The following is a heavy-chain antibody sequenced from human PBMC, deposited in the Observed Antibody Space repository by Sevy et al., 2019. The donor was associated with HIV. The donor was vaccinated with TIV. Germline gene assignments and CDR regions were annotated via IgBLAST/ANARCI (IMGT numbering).Heavy chain of an antibody. D-gene: IGHD3-22*01. J-gene: IGHJ4*02. CDR2: IWSDGAYQ. CDR3: ARGGYYYDNADYYALDS. CDR1: GFTFSNYA. Sequence: GGSLRLSCAATGFTFSNYAVHWVRQAPGKGLEWVAIIWSDGAYQYHGDSVKGRFTISRDNSKNTLYLQMNNVRVEDTAVYYCARGGYYYDNADYYALDSWGQGTLVTVSS. V-gene: IGHV3-33*01.